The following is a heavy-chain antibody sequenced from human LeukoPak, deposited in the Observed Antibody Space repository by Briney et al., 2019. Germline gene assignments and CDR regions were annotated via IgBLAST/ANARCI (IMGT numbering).Heavy chain of an antibody. D-gene: IGHD6-6*01. Sequence: SETLSLTCTVSGGSISSSSYYWVWLRQPPGKGLEGIGSIYYSGSTYYNPSLKSRVTISVDTSKNQFSLKLSSVTAVDTAVYYCARRIAARDYFVYWGQGTLVTVSS. CDR2: IYYSGST. CDR3: ARRIAARDYFVY. V-gene: IGHV4-39*07. J-gene: IGHJ4*02. CDR1: GGSISSSSYY.